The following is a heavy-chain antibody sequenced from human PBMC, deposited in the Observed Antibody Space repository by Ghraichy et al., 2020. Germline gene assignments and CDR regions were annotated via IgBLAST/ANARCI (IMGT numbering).Heavy chain of an antibody. CDR3: AKGPRYSGSSYFDY. CDR1: GFTFSSYA. CDR2: ISGSGGGT. Sequence: GGSLRLSCADSGFTFSSYAMSWVRQAPGKGLEWVSAISGSGGGTYYADSVKGRFTISRDNSKNTLYLQMNSLRAEDTAVYYCAKGPRYSGSSYFDYWGQGTLVTVSS. J-gene: IGHJ4*02. D-gene: IGHD1-26*01. V-gene: IGHV3-23*01.